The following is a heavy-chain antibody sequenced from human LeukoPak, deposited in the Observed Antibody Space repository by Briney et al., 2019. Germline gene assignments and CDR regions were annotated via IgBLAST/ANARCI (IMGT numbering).Heavy chain of an antibody. CDR3: ARLDYCSGDSCYLGYFDY. D-gene: IGHD2-15*01. J-gene: IGHJ4*02. CDR2: VYYSGSA. V-gene: IGHV4-39*01. Sequence: SETLSLTCTVSGDSISSSSSHWGWIRQPPGKGLEWIGSVYYSGSAYYNPSLKSRVTISVDTSKNQFSLKLTSVTAADTAVYYCARLDYCSGDSCYLGYFDYWGQGTLVTVSS. CDR1: GDSISSSSSH.